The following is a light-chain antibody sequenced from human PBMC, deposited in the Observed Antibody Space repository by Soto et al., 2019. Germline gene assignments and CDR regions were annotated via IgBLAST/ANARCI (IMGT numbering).Light chain of an antibody. V-gene: IGKV3-11*01. CDR3: QQRHGWPLT. Sequence: EIVLTQSPATLSLSPGERATLSCRASQSVITSLAWYQQKPGQAPRLLIFDASNRASGIPARFSGSGSETDFTLTISSLEPGDFAVYYCQQRHGWPLTFGGGTKVEIK. CDR2: DAS. CDR1: QSVITS. J-gene: IGKJ4*01.